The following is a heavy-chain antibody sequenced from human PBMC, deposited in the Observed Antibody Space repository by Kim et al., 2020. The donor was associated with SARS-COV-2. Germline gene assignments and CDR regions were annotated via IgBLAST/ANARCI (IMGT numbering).Heavy chain of an antibody. V-gene: IGHV4-34*01. CDR3: ARGGQQRRPYGMDV. D-gene: IGHD6-13*01. CDR2: INHSGST. Sequence: SETLSLTCAVYGGSFSGYYWSWIRQPPGKGLEWIGEINHSGSTNYNPSLKSRVTISVDTSKNQFSLKLSSVTAADTAVYYCARGGQQRRPYGMDVWGQGTTVTVSS. CDR1: GGSFSGYY. J-gene: IGHJ6*02.